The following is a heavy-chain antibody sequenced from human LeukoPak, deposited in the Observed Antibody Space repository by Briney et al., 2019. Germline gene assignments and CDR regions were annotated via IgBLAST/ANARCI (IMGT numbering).Heavy chain of an antibody. J-gene: IGHJ4*02. V-gene: IGHV4-4*07. CDR1: GGSMSNYY. CDR3: ERDYCDSSGYKYAFDY. Sequence: SETLSLTCTVSGGSMSNYYWSWIRQPAGKGLEWIGCIYTSGSTNYNPSLKSRVTMSIDTSKNQFSLKLSSVTAADTAVYYCERDYCDSSGYKYAFDYWGQGTLVTVSS. D-gene: IGHD3-22*01. CDR2: IYTSGST.